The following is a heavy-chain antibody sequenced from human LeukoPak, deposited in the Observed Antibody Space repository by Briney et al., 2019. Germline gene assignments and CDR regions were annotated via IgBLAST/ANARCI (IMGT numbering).Heavy chain of an antibody. CDR1: GGSITSYY. D-gene: IGHD6-13*01. CDR3: ARAPYSSSWFYFVY. Sequence: SETLSLTCTVSGGSITSYYWTWLRQPPGKGLEWIGYIHYSGSTNHNPSLKSRVTISVDTSKNQFSLKLSSVSAADTAVYYCARAPYSSSWFYFVYWGQGTLVTVSS. CDR2: IHYSGST. J-gene: IGHJ4*02. V-gene: IGHV4-59*01.